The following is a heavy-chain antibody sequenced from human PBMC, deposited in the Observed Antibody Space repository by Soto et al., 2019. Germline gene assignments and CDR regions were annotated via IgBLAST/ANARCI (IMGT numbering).Heavy chain of an antibody. Sequence: QVQLQESGPGLVKPSQTLSLTCTVSGGSISSGGYYWSWSRQHPGKGLEWIGYIYYSGSTYYNPSLKSRVTISGDTSKNQFSLKLSSVTAADTAVYYCSRDPRGSYGDYVPFDIWGQGIMVTVSS. CDR2: IYYSGST. D-gene: IGHD4-17*01. CDR3: SRDPRGSYGDYVPFDI. CDR1: GGSISSGGYY. J-gene: IGHJ3*02. V-gene: IGHV4-31*03.